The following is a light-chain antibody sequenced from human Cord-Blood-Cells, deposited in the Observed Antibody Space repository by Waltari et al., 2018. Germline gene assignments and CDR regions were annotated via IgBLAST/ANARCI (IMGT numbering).Light chain of an antibody. V-gene: IGKV1-5*03. Sequence: DIQMPQSPSTLSASVGDRVTITCRASHSISSWLAWYQQKPGKAPNLLIYKASSLESGVPSRFSGSGSGTEFTLTISSLQPDDFATYYCQQYNSYPFTFGPGTKVDIK. CDR2: KAS. J-gene: IGKJ3*01. CDR3: QQYNSYPFT. CDR1: HSISSW.